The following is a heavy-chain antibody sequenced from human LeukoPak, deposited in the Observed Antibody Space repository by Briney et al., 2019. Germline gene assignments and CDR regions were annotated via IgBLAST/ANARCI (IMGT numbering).Heavy chain of an antibody. Sequence: SQTLSLTCAISEDSVSSNSATWNWIRQSPSRGLEWLGRTYYRSKWYNDYAVSVKSRITINSDTSKNQFSLQLNSVTPEDTAVYYCARWVGSSGRFDYWDQGTLVTVS. D-gene: IGHD3-22*01. CDR2: TYYRSKWYN. J-gene: IGHJ4*02. CDR3: ARWVGSSGRFDY. CDR1: EDSVSSNSAT. V-gene: IGHV6-1*01.